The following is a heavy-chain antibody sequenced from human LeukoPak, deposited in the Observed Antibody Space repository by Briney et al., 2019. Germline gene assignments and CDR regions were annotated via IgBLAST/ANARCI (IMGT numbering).Heavy chain of an antibody. CDR1: GGSFGGYY. Sequence: SETLSLTCAVYGGSFGGYYWSWIRQPPGKGLEWIGEINHSESTNYNPSLKSRVTISVDTSKNQFSLKLSSVTAADTAVYYCARRTWFGRGPNWFDPWGQGTLVTVSS. V-gene: IGHV4-34*01. D-gene: IGHD3-10*01. J-gene: IGHJ5*02. CDR3: ARRTWFGRGPNWFDP. CDR2: INHSEST.